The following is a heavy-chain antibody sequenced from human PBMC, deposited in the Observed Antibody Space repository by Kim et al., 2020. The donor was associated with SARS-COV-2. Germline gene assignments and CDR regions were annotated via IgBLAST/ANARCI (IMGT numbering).Heavy chain of an antibody. Sequence: GGSLRLSCAASGFTFSSYAMHWVRQAPGKGLEWVAVISYDGSNKYYADSVKGRFTISRDNSKNTLYLQMNSLRAEDTAVYYCARDRVVVVPAAMPAYYYYGMDVWGQGTTVTVSS. J-gene: IGHJ6*02. D-gene: IGHD2-2*01. CDR3: ARDRVVVVPAAMPAYYYYGMDV. V-gene: IGHV3-30-3*01. CDR2: ISYDGSNK. CDR1: GFTFSSYA.